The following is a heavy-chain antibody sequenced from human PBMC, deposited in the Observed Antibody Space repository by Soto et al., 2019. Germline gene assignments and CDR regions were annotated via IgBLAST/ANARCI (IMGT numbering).Heavy chain of an antibody. Sequence: QVQLVQSGAEVKKPGSSVKVSCKASGGTFSSYTISWVRQAPGQGLEWMGRIIPILGIANYAQKFQGRVTITADKYTSTAYMELSSLRSEDTAVYYCARDDGLAYCGGDCYSWGQGTLVPVSS. CDR1: GGTFSSYT. CDR3: ARDDGLAYCGGDCYS. CDR2: IIPILGIA. J-gene: IGHJ4*02. D-gene: IGHD2-21*02. V-gene: IGHV1-69*02.